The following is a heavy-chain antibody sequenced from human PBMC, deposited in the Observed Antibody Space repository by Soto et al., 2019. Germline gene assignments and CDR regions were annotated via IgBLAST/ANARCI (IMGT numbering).Heavy chain of an antibody. J-gene: IGHJ6*03. CDR2: INHSGST. CDR3: ARDSGSSSWGSSYYYMDV. D-gene: IGHD6-13*01. V-gene: IGHV4-30-2*01. Sequence: SETLSLTCAVSGGSISSGGYSWSWIRQPPGKGLEWIGYINHSGSTNYNPSLKSRVTISVDTSKNQFSLKLSSVTAADTAVYYCARDSGSSSWGSSYYYMDVWGKGTTVTV. CDR1: GGSISSGGYS.